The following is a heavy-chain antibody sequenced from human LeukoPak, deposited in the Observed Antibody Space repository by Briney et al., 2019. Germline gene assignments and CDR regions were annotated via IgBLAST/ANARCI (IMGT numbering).Heavy chain of an antibody. CDR2: IYYSGST. D-gene: IGHD2-2*01. V-gene: IGHV4-30-4*08. CDR1: GGSISSGDYY. CDR3: ARMKGVVVIPTARPTFYFDY. J-gene: IGHJ4*02. Sequence: SETLSLTCTVSGGSISSGDYYWSWIRQPPGKGLEWIGYIYYSGSTYYNQSLKSRVTISIDTSKNQFSLKLTSVTAADTAMYYCARMKGVVVIPTARPTFYFDYWGQGILVTVSS.